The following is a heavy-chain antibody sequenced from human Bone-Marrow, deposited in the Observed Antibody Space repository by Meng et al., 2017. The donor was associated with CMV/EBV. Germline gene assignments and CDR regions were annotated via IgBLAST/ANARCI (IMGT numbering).Heavy chain of an antibody. CDR1: GGSFSGYY. V-gene: IGHV4-34*01. CDR3: ARGGSIAAAGLYFDY. CDR2: INHIGST. D-gene: IGHD6-13*01. Sequence: SESMSLTWALYGGSFSGYYWSWIRQSPGMGLEWIGEINHIGSTNYNPYLKREVTISVDTSSTQFSLKLTSVTAADAAVYYCARGGSIAAAGLYFDYWGQGTLVTVSS. J-gene: IGHJ4*02.